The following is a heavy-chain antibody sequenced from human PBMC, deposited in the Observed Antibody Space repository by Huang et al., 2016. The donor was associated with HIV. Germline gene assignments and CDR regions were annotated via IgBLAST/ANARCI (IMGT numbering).Heavy chain of an antibody. V-gene: IGHV7-4-1*02. CDR2: INTDTGNP. CDR1: GYIFTKYG. Sequence: QVQLVQSGSELMRPGASVKVSCKASGYIFTKYGINGVRQAPGQGLEWMGWINTDTGNPTYAQGFTGRFVFSLDTSVNTAYLQISRLKTEDTAVYYCARGDLWFYYMDVWGKGTTVTVSS. J-gene: IGHJ6*03. CDR3: ARGDLWFYYMDV. D-gene: IGHD3-16*01.